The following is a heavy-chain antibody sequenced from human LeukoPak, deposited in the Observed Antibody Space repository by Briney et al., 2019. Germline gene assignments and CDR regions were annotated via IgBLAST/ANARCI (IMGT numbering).Heavy chain of an antibody. V-gene: IGHV3-74*01. CDR3: AREGGYYYGMDV. CDR1: GFTFSDYW. D-gene: IGHD2-15*01. J-gene: IGHJ6*02. CDR2: INADEDRA. Sequence: GGSLRLSCAASGFTFSDYWMHWVRQAPGKGLVWVSHINADEDRAAYADSVKGRFTISRDNARNTLYLQMNSLRAEDTAVYYCAREGGYYYGMDVWGQGTTVTVSS.